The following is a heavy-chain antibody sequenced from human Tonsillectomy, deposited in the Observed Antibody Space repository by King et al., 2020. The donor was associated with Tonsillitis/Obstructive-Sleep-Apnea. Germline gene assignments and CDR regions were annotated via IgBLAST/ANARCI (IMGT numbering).Heavy chain of an antibody. CDR2: IWFDGTKK. CDR1: GFTFNTYG. J-gene: IGHJ6*02. CDR3: TRVREYGMDF. V-gene: IGHV3-33*01. Sequence: QVQLVESGGGVVQPGRSLRLSCAASGFTFNTYGMHWVRHAPGKGLEWVAVIWFDGTKKYYADSVTGRFTISRDNSKNTLYLQMNSLRAEDPAVYYCTRVREYGMDFWGQGTTVTVSS.